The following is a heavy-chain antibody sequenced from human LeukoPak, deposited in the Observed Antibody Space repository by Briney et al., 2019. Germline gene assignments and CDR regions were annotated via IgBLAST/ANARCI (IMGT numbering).Heavy chain of an antibody. V-gene: IGHV3-7*01. CDR3: ARPTTVGSLFDY. CDR2: VEQDGSEK. J-gene: IGHJ4*02. D-gene: IGHD4-17*01. CDR1: GFTFSDYL. Sequence: PGGSLRLSCAAYGFTFSDYLMSWVRQAPGKGLEWVANVEQDGSEKFYVDSVKGRFTISRDNAKNSLYLQMNSLRVEDTAVYYCARPTTVGSLFDYWGQGTLVTVSS.